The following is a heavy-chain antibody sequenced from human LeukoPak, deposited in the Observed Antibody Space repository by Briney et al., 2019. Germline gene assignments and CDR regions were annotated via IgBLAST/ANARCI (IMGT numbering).Heavy chain of an antibody. D-gene: IGHD3-22*01. CDR3: ARGTYYYEF. CDR2: MNQPGNEK. V-gene: IGHV3-7*04. Sequence: GGSLRLSCAAFKFTFSDYWMTWVRQAPGKGPEWVAYMNQPGNEKKYLDSVKGRFTISRDNAKNSLYLQMTSLRVDDTAVYYCARGTYYYEFWGQGTLVTVSS. J-gene: IGHJ4*02. CDR1: KFTFSDYW.